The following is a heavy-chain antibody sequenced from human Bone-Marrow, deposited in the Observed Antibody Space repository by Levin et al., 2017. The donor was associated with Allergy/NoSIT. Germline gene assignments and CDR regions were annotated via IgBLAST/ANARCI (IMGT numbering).Heavy chain of an antibody. V-gene: IGHV3-23*01. CDR1: GFIFADYA. D-gene: IGHD1-26*01. J-gene: IGHJ4*02. CDR2: LDGSSGKT. CDR3: ARGLLGVGAVDY. Sequence: GESLKISCTISGFIFADYAMNWVRQAPGRGLEWVSSLDGSSGKTHYADVVKGRFTISREYSKNTLFLQMNSLRVEDTALYYCARGLLGVGAVDYWGQGTLVTVSS.